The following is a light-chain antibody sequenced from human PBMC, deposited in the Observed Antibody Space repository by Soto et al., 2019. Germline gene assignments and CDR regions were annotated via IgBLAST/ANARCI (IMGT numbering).Light chain of an antibody. CDR3: QQYGSSGT. Sequence: EIALTLSPGTLSLSQGERATLSCLASQSVSNNYLAWYQQKPGQAPRLLIYGASNRATGIPDRFSGSGSGTDFTLTISRLEPEDFAVYYCQQYGSSGTFGQGTKVDIK. V-gene: IGKV3-20*01. CDR1: QSVSNNY. CDR2: GAS. J-gene: IGKJ1*01.